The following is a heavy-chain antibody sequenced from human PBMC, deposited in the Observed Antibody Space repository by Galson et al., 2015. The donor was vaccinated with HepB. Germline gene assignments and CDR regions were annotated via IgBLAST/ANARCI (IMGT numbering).Heavy chain of an antibody. V-gene: IGHV3-7*03. CDR2: IKQDGSEK. D-gene: IGHD3-9*01. CDR3: ARYYDILTGQRRFDY. Sequence: SLRLSCAASAFIFSNFWMSWVRQAPGKGLEWVANIKQDGSEKYYVDSVKGRFTISRDNAKNSLFLQMNSLRSDDTAVYYCARYYDILTGQRRFDYWGQGTLVTVSS. J-gene: IGHJ4*02. CDR1: AFIFSNFW.